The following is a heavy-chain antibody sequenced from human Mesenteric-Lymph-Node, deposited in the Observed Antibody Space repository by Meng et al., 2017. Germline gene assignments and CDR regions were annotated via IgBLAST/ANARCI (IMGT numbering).Heavy chain of an antibody. CDR3: ARAGYCGGDCYYLRNAFDI. J-gene: IGHJ3*02. CDR1: GYSFINSG. D-gene: IGHD2-21*02. Sequence: ASVKVSCKTSGYSFINSGISWVRQAPGQGLEWMGWIIPYNGNTNYAQKLQGRVTMTTDTSTSTAYMELRSLRSEDTAVYYCARAGYCGGDCYYLRNAFDIWGQGTMVTVSS. V-gene: IGHV1-18*01. CDR2: IIPYNGNT.